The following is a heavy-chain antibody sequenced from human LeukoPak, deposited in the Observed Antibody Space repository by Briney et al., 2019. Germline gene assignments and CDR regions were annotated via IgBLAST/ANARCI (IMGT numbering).Heavy chain of an antibody. J-gene: IGHJ4*02. CDR2: MYYSGST. V-gene: IGHV4-39*07. D-gene: IGHD3-10*01. Sequence: SETLSLTCTVSSGSISSTSYYWGWIRQPPGMGLEWIGSMYYSGSTYYNPSRKSRVTISVDTSKSQFSLKLSSVTAADTAVYYCAREMRSPRGGFDYWDQGTLVTVSS. CDR3: AREMRSPRGGFDY. CDR1: SGSISSTSYY.